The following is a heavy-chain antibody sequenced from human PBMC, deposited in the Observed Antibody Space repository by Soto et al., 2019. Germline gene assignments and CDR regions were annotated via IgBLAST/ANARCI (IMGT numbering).Heavy chain of an antibody. CDR1: GYTFTSYA. Sequence: ASVKVSCKASGYTFTSYAMHWVRQAPGQRLEWMGWINAGNGNTEYSQKFQGRVTITRDTSASTAYMELSSLRSEDTAVYYCATAFGGWPPDSWGPGTLVTVSS. CDR2: INAGNGNT. J-gene: IGHJ5*02. D-gene: IGHD6-19*01. V-gene: IGHV1-3*01. CDR3: ATAFGGWPPDS.